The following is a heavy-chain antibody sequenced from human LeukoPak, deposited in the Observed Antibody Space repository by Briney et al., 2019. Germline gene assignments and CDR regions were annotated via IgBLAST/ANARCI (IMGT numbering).Heavy chain of an antibody. CDR3: AKDSGDYPSRYFDF. CDR2: ISGRGDQT. D-gene: IGHD2-21*02. Sequence: PGGSLRLSCAASGFTFSSYGMHWVRQAPGKGLEWVSAISGRGDQTYYADSMKGRYTVSRDNSKNTLYLQMNSLRAEDTAIYYCAKDSGDYPSRYFDFWGRGTPVTVSS. J-gene: IGHJ2*01. V-gene: IGHV3-23*01. CDR1: GFTFSSYG.